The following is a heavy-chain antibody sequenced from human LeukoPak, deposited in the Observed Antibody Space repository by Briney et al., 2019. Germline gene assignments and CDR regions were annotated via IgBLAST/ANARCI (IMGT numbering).Heavy chain of an antibody. Sequence: GGSLRLSCAASGFTFSSYAMHWVRQAPGKGLEWVAVISYDGSNKYYADSVKGRFTISRGNSKNTLYLQMNSLRAEDTAVYYCARDGPYYDILTGYTVGYYYGMDVWGQGTTVTVSS. CDR1: GFTFSSYA. CDR2: ISYDGSNK. J-gene: IGHJ6*02. V-gene: IGHV3-30-3*01. CDR3: ARDGPYYDILTGYTVGYYYGMDV. D-gene: IGHD3-9*01.